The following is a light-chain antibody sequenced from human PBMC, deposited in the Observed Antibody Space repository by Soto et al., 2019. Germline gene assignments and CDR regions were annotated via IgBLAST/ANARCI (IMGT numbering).Light chain of an antibody. CDR3: QHLNSYPYT. V-gene: IGKV1-9*01. CDR2: AAS. J-gene: IGKJ2*01. CDR1: QGINSY. Sequence: DIQLSQSPSFLSASVGDRVTITCRASQGINSYLAWYQQKPGKAPKLLIYAASTLQSGVPSRFSGSGSGTEFTLTIRSLQPEDFATYYCQHLNSYPYTFGQGTKLDIK.